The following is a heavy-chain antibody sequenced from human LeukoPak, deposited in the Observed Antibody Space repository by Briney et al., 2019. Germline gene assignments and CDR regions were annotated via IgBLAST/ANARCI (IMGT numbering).Heavy chain of an antibody. J-gene: IGHJ3*02. CDR1: GYTFTKSY. Sequence: ASVKVSCKASGYTFTKSYIHWVRQAPGQRLEWMGLINPGGDIANYAQNFQGRVTMTSDTSARTVYMELSSLRSEDTAIYYCARIRDGYNDAYDIWGQGTVVTVPS. D-gene: IGHD5-24*01. CDR3: ARIRDGYNDAYDI. V-gene: IGHV1-46*01. CDR2: INPGGDIA.